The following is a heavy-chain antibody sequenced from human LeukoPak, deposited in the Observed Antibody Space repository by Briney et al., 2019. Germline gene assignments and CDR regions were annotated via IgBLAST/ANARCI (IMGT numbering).Heavy chain of an antibody. CDR1: GGSISSYY. CDR3: ARVYSSGRSGWFDP. Sequence: SETLSLTCTVSGGSISSYYWSWIRQPPGKGLEWIGEINHSGSTNYNPSLKSRVTISVDTSKNQFSLKLSSVTAADTAVYYCARVYSSGRSGWFDPWGQGTLVTVSS. V-gene: IGHV4-34*01. CDR2: INHSGST. D-gene: IGHD6-19*01. J-gene: IGHJ5*02.